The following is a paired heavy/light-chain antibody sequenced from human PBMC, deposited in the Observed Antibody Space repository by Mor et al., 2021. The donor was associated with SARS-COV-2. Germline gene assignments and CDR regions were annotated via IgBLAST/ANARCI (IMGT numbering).Heavy chain of an antibody. V-gene: IGHV3-11*06. CDR1: GFTFSDYY. D-gene: IGHD2-2*01. Sequence: QVQLVESGGGLVKPGGSLRLSCAASGFTFSDYYMSWIRQAPGKGLEWVSYISSSSSYTNYADSVKGRFTISRDNAKNSLYLQMNSLRAEDTAVYYCARVGCSSTSCYSYWFDPWGQGTLVTVSS. CDR3: ARVGCSSTSCYSYWFDP. J-gene: IGHJ5*02. CDR2: ISSSSSYT.
Light chain of an antibody. Sequence: SYELTQPPSVSVSPGQTARITCSGDALPKQYAYWYQQKPGQAPVLVIYKDSERPSGIPERFSGSSSGTTVTLTISGVQAEDEADYYCQSADSSGTYRGVFGGGTKLTVL. CDR3: QSADSSGTYRGV. CDR1: ALPKQY. J-gene: IGLJ3*02. CDR2: KDS. V-gene: IGLV3-25*03.